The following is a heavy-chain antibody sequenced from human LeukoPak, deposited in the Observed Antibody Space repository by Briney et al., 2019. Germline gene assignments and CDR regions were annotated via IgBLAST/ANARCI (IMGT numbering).Heavy chain of an antibody. CDR1: GFTFDDYA. CDR2: ISWNSGDI. D-gene: IGHD3-9*01. Sequence: GGSLRLSCAASGFTFDDYAMHWVRQAPGKGLEWVSGISWNSGDIGYADSVKGRFTISSDNAKNSLYLQMKSLRAEDTAFYYCVKSKAAYYDVLTGYSYWGQGSLVTVSS. CDR3: VKSKAAYYDVLTGYSY. V-gene: IGHV3-9*01. J-gene: IGHJ4*02.